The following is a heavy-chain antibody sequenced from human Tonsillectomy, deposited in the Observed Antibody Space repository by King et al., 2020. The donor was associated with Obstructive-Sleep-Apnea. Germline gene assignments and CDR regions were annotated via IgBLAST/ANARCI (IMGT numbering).Heavy chain of an antibody. CDR3: ARVTDILTAIMFDY. CDR1: GGSLSSSTYY. CDR2: IHYSGST. J-gene: IGHJ4*02. Sequence: QLQESGPGLVEPWETLSLTCTVSGGSLSSSTYYWGWIRQPPGKGLEWIGSIHYSGSTYYNPSLKLRVTISVDTSKSQFSLRLSPVTAADRAVYYCARVTDILTAIMFDYWGQGTPVSVSS. D-gene: IGHD3-9*01. V-gene: IGHV4-39*07.